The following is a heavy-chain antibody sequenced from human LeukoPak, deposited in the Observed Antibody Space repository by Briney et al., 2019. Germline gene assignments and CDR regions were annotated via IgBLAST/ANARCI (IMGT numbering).Heavy chain of an antibody. CDR3: ARSEWELGAFDI. J-gene: IGHJ3*02. CDR1: GGSISSSSYY. CDR2: IYYSGST. Sequence: PSETLSLTCTVSGGSISSSSYYWGWIRQPPGKGLEWIGSIYYSGSTYYNPSLKSRVTISVDTSKNQFPLKLSSVTAADTAVYYCARSEWELGAFDIWGQGTMVTVSS. V-gene: IGHV4-39*06. D-gene: IGHD1-26*01.